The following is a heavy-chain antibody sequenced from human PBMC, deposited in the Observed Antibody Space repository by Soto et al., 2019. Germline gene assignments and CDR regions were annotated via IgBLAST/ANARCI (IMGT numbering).Heavy chain of an antibody. Sequence: QVQLQESGPGLVKPSETLSLTCTVSGGSISTYYWSWIRQPPGKGLEWIGYIYYTGSTNYNPSLTSRVTISVHTSKNQFSLKLSSVTAADTAVYYCARVSPLTPGGVAFDIWGQGTMVTISS. D-gene: IGHD3-10*01. CDR1: GGSISTYY. V-gene: IGHV4-59*08. CDR3: ARVSPLTPGGVAFDI. CDR2: IYYTGST. J-gene: IGHJ3*02.